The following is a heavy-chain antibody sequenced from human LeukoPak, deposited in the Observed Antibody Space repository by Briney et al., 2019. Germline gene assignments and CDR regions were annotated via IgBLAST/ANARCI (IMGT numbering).Heavy chain of an antibody. D-gene: IGHD6-13*01. Sequence: SETLSLTCTVSGGSISSYYWSWIRQPPGKGLEWIGYIYYSGSTYYNPSLKSRVTISVDTSKNQFSLKLSSVTAADTAVYYCARDSSSWYRGYYYGMDVWGQGTTVTVSS. CDR1: GGSISSYY. CDR2: IYYSGST. J-gene: IGHJ6*02. V-gene: IGHV4-59*12. CDR3: ARDSSSWYRGYYYGMDV.